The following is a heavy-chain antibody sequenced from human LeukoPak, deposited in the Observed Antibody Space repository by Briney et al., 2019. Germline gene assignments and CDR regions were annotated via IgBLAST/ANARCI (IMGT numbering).Heavy chain of an antibody. CDR1: SGSISNYY. CDR2: IYTSGSSNYN. CDR3: AALGDYSAAVDY. Sequence: SETLSLTCSVSSGSISNYYWSWIRQPAGKGLELTGRIYTSGSSNYNNYNPSLKSRVTMSVDASKNQVSLKLSSVTAADTAVYYCAALGDYSAAVDYWGQGTLVTVSS. D-gene: IGHD4-17*01. J-gene: IGHJ4*02. V-gene: IGHV4-4*07.